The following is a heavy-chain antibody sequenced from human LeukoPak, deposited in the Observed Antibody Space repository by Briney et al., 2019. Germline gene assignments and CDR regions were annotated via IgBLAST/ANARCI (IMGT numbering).Heavy chain of an antibody. V-gene: IGHV3-30*18. Sequence: PGGSLRLSCAASRFTFSSYGMHWVRQAPGKGLEWVAVISYDGSNKYYADSVKGRFTISRDNSKNTLYLQMNSLRAEDTAVYYCAKDYDSSGYCDYWGQGTLVTVSS. D-gene: IGHD3-22*01. CDR3: AKDYDSSGYCDY. CDR2: ISYDGSNK. J-gene: IGHJ4*02. CDR1: RFTFSSYG.